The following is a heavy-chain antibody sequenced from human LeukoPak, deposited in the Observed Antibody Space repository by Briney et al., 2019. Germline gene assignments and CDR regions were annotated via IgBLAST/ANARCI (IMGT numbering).Heavy chain of an antibody. CDR1: GFTFSDSY. CDR3: ARTRGLGPGGFFDS. CDR2: TSTTGYS. V-gene: IGHV3-11*03. J-gene: IGHJ4*02. D-gene: IGHD3/OR15-3a*01. Sequence: PGRSLRLSCAASGFTFSDSYMSWIRQAPGKGLEWVSYTSTTGYSNYADSVEGRFTVSRDNAKNSLYLEMNSLRAEDTALYYCARTRGLGPGGFFDSWGQGSLVTVSS.